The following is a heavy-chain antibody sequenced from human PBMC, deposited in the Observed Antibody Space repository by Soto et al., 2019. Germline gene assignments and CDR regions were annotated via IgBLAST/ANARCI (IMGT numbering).Heavy chain of an antibody. CDR1: GFTFISYA. J-gene: IGHJ6*02. Sequence: GSLRLSCAASGFTFISYAIIFFRHSPLKWLEWVSGISSSGGSTYYADSVKGRFTISRDNSKNTLFLRMNRPRVEDTAVYYCMRPAPRGRHYFYFGMDVWGQGTTVTVSS. CDR3: MRPAPRGRHYFYFGMDV. CDR2: ISSSGGST. D-gene: IGHD3-10*01. V-gene: IGHV3-23*01.